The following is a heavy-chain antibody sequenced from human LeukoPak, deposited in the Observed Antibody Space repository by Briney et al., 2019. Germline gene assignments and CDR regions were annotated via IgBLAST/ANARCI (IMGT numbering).Heavy chain of an antibody. CDR2: IWSDGSNK. D-gene: IGHD3-10*01. Sequence: GGSLRLSCAASGFTFSDYYMSWIRQAPGKGLEWVAVIWSDGSNKYYADSVKGRFTISRDNSKKTLYLQMNSLRVEDTAVYYCVRASGSFVYWGQGTLVTVSS. V-gene: IGHV3-33*08. CDR3: VRASGSFVY. J-gene: IGHJ4*02. CDR1: GFTFSDYY.